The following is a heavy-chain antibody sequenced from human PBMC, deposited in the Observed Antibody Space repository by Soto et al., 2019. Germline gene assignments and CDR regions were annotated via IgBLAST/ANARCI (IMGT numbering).Heavy chain of an antibody. CDR3: AHIPNYYQYEWFDP. CDR2: IYWDDDK. Sequence: QITLKESGPTLVKPTQTLTLTCTFSGFSLTTRGVGVGWIRQPPGKALECLALIYWDDDKRYSPSLQSRLSIAKDTNKNQVVLTMTNVDPVDKATYYCAHIPNYYQYEWFDPWGQGTLVSVSS. J-gene: IGHJ5*02. CDR1: GFSLTTRGVG. D-gene: IGHD3-16*01. V-gene: IGHV2-5*02.